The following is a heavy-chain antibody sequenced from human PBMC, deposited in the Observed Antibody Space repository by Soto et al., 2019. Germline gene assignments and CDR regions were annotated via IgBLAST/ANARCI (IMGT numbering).Heavy chain of an antibody. CDR3: VKRTLPVAPP. J-gene: IGHJ1*01. CDR2: IDNGGNT. CDR1: VLTFSINADF. Sequence: PSETLSLTCTFSVLTFSINADFCYLSWIRQPPGKGLEWVGSIDNGGNTYYNPPLKSRVIISADTSKNQFSLSLNSVTAADTAVYYCVKRTLPVAPPRGQGILVTVS. V-gene: IGHV4-39*01. D-gene: IGHD2-15*01.